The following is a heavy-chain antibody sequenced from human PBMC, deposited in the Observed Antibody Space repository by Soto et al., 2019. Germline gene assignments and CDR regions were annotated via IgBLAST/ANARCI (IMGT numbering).Heavy chain of an antibody. D-gene: IGHD6-19*01. J-gene: IGHJ4*02. Sequence: PGGSLRLSCAASGFNFDDDAMHWVRQIPGKGLEWVSGISWGSGSIGYADSVEGRFSISRDNSKNTLYLQMNSLRVDDTAVYYSAKKGHTSDGYDYFDYWGQGTLVTIS. CDR2: ISWGSGSI. V-gene: IGHV3-9*01. CDR3: AKKGHTSDGYDYFDY. CDR1: GFNFDDDA.